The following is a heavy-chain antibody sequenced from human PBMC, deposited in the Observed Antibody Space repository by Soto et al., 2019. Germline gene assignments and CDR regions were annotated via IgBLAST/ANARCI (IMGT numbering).Heavy chain of an antibody. CDR1: GGSISSSSYY. Sequence: QLQLQELGPGLVKPSETLSLTCTVSGGSISSSSYYWGWIRQPPGKGLEWIGCIYYSGSTYYNPSLKSRVTISVDTSKNQFSLKLSSVTAADTAVYYCARIQLLWFGELWEIDAFDIWGQGTMVTVSS. D-gene: IGHD3-10*01. CDR3: ARIQLLWFGELWEIDAFDI. V-gene: IGHV4-39*01. J-gene: IGHJ3*02. CDR2: IYYSGST.